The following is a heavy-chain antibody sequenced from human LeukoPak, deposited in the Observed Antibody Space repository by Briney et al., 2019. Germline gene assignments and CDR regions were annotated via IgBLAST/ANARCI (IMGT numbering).Heavy chain of an antibody. CDR1: GFTFNSYA. CDR2: ISASGGST. Sequence: PGGSLRLSCAASGFTFNSYAMSWVRQAPGKGLEWDSAISASGGSTYYADSVKGRFTISRDKSKNTLYLQMNSLRAEDTAVYYCAKARDYCSSTNCYGEYYFDYRGQGTLVTVSS. J-gene: IGHJ4*02. D-gene: IGHD2-2*01. V-gene: IGHV3-23*01. CDR3: AKARDYCSSTNCYGEYYFDY.